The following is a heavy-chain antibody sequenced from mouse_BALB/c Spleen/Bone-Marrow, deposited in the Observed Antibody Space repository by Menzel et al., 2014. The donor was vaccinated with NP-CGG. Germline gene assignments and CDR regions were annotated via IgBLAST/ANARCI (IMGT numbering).Heavy chain of an antibody. V-gene: IGHV14-3*02. J-gene: IGHJ3*01. CDR3: ARSSRDPDAFEY. CDR2: IDPANGNT. Sequence: EVKLVGSGAELVKPGASVKLSCTASGYNIKDTYMHWVKQRPEQGLEWIGRIDPANGNTKYDPKFQGKATLTADTSSNTAYMQLSSLTSEDTAVYYCARSSRDPDAFEYWGQATHVAVS. CDR1: GYNIKDTY.